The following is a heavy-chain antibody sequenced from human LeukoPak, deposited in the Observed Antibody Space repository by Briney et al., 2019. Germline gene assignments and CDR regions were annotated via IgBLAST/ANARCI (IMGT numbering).Heavy chain of an antibody. CDR1: GFTFSSYA. V-gene: IGHV3-23*01. D-gene: IGHD1-26*01. J-gene: IGHJ4*02. Sequence: GGSLRLSCAASGFTFSSYAMNWVRQAPGKGLEWVSAISTRGGTTYYADSVKGRFTISRDDSKNTLYLQMNSLRVEDTAVYYCEKDRWVGPTISHYFDYWGQATLVTVSP. CDR3: EKDRWVGPTISHYFDY. CDR2: ISTRGGTT.